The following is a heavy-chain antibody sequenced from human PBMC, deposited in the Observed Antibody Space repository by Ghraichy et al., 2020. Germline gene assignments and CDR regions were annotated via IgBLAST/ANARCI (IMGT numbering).Heavy chain of an antibody. CDR1: GGSISSGSYY. V-gene: IGHV4-61*02. J-gene: IGHJ6*02. CDR3: ARLRSLCGSSGSFPV. Sequence: SETLSLTCTVSGGSISSGSYYWSWIRQPAGKGLEWIGRIYTSGSTNYNPSLKSLVTISVDTSKNQFSLKLSSVTAADTAVYYCARLRSLCGSSGSFPVWGQGTTVTVSS. CDR2: IYTSGST. D-gene: IGHD1-26*01.